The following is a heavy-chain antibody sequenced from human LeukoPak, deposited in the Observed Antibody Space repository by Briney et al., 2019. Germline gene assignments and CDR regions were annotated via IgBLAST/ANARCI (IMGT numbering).Heavy chain of an antibody. CDR3: ARDWEEYYGSGSYWYFDL. J-gene: IGHJ2*01. CDR2: INHSGST. V-gene: IGHV4-34*09. D-gene: IGHD3-10*01. CDR1: GGSFGGYY. Sequence: PSETLSLTCAVYGGSFGGYYWSWIRQPPGKGLEWIGEINHSGSTNYNPSLKSRVTISVDTSKNQFSLKLSSVTAADTAVYYCARDWEEYYGSGSYWYFDLWGRGTLVTVSS.